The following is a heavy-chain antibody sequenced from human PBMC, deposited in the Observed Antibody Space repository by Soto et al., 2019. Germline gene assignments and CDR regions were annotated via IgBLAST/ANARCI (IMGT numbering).Heavy chain of an antibody. J-gene: IGHJ1*01. CDR3: ACTRQDYGDRAYDC. V-gene: IGHV5-10-1*01. Sequence: PGESLKISCQGSGYTFTTYWITWVRQMPGRGLEWMGRIDPSDSYTNYSPSFQGHVTISADKSTNTAYLEWRSLKASDRAIYYCACTRQDYGDRAYDCWGQGSLVTVSS. CDR2: IDPSDSYT. CDR1: GYTFTTYW. D-gene: IGHD2-21*02.